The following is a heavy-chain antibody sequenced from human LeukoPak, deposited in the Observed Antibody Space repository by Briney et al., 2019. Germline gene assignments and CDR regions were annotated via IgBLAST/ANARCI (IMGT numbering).Heavy chain of an antibody. Sequence: SQTLSLTCTVSGGSISSGGYYWNWIRQPPGKGLEWIGYIYHSGSTYYNPSLKSRVTISVDRSKNQFSLKLSSVTAADTAVYYCARVNSNYPYYYYMDVWGKGTTVTVSS. CDR3: ARVNSNYPYYYYMDV. J-gene: IGHJ6*03. D-gene: IGHD4-11*01. CDR1: GGSISSGGYY. CDR2: IYHSGST. V-gene: IGHV4-30-2*01.